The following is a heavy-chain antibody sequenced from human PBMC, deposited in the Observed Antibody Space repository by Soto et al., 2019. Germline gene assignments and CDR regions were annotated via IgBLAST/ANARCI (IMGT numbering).Heavy chain of an antibody. Sequence: QVQLVQSGAEVKKPGSSVKVSCKASGGTFSSYSINWVRQAPGQGLEWTGEIIPIFGTANYAQKFQGRVTITADESTSTASMELSSLRSEATTVYYCARDGGRHSGGIDYWGQGTLVTVSS. CDR1: GGTFSSYS. V-gene: IGHV1-69*01. J-gene: IGHJ4*02. CDR2: IIPIFGTA. D-gene: IGHD1-26*01. CDR3: ARDGGRHSGGIDY.